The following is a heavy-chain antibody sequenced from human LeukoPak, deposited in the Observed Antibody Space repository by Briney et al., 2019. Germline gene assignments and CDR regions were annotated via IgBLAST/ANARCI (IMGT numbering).Heavy chain of an antibody. D-gene: IGHD2-2*01. V-gene: IGHV3-74*01. J-gene: IGHJ4*02. Sequence: GGSPRLSCAASGFTHSPYWMHWVRRAPGKGLAWVARINSDGSSTAYADSVKGRFTISRDNAKNTLSLQMNSLRAEDTAVYYCARERGGFCSSTNCRGSFDYWGQGTLVTVSS. CDR1: GFTHSPYW. CDR3: ARERGGFCSSTNCRGSFDY. CDR2: INSDGSST.